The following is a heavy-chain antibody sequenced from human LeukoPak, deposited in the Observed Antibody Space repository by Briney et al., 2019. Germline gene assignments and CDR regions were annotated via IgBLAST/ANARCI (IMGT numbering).Heavy chain of an antibody. J-gene: IGHJ5*02. D-gene: IGHD2-2*01. CDR3: AGDRPSVGSCSSTSGVA. V-gene: IGHV4-59*01. CDR1: GGSISSYY. CDR2: IYYSGST. Sequence: SETLSLTCTVSGGSISSYYWSWIRQPPGKGLEWIGYIYYSGSTNYNPSLKSRVTISVDTSKNQFSLKLSSVTAADTAVYYCAGDRPSVGSCSSTSGVAWGQGTLVTVSS.